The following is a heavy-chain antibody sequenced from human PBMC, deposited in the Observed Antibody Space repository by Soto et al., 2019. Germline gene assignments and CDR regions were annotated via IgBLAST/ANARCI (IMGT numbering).Heavy chain of an antibody. CDR3: AKGVVVAAKDYYYYGMDV. V-gene: IGHV3-23*01. CDR2: ISGSGGST. D-gene: IGHD2-15*01. CDR1: GFTFSSYA. J-gene: IGHJ6*02. Sequence: GGSLRLSCAASGFTFSSYAMSWVRQAPGKGLEWVSAISGSGGSTYYADSVKGRFTISRDNSKNTLYLQMNSLRAEDTAVYYCAKGVVVAAKDYYYYGMDVSGQGTTFTVSS.